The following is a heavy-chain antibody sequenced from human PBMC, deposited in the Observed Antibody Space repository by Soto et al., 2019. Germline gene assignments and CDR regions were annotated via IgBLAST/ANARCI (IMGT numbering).Heavy chain of an antibody. D-gene: IGHD5-12*01. CDR2: ISASGGST. Sequence: EVQLLDSGGGLVQPGGSLRLSCAASGFTFSNYVMNWVRQAPGKGLDWVSAISASGGSTYYADSVKGRFTISRDNSKNTLYLQMSSLRAEETAVYYCAKGPLGSVYDLDYWGQGTLVTVSS. V-gene: IGHV3-23*01. CDR1: GFTFSNYV. J-gene: IGHJ4*02. CDR3: AKGPLGSVYDLDY.